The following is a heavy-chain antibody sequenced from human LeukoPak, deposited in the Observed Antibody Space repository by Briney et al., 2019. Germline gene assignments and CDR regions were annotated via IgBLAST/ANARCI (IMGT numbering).Heavy chain of an antibody. CDR1: GFTFSDYY. Sequence: TGGSLRLSCAASGFTFSDYYMSWIRQAPGKGLEWVSYISSSGSTIYYPDSVKGRFTISRDNAKNSLYLQMNSLRAEDTAVYYCAREGVATIYLDYWGQGTLVAVSS. CDR2: ISSSGSTI. J-gene: IGHJ4*02. V-gene: IGHV3-11*01. CDR3: AREGVATIYLDY. D-gene: IGHD5-12*01.